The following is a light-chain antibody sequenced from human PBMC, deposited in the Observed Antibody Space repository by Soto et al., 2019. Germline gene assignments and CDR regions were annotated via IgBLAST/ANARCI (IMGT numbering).Light chain of an antibody. J-gene: IGLJ1*01. V-gene: IGLV2-23*01. CDR3: CSYAGSSALYV. CDR2: EGS. Sequence: QSALTQPASVSGSPGQSITISCTGTSSDVGSYNLVSWYQQHPGKAPQLMIYEGSKRPSGVSNRFSGSKSGNTASLTISGLQAEDEADYYCCSYAGSSALYVFGTGTKLTVL. CDR1: SSDVGSYNL.